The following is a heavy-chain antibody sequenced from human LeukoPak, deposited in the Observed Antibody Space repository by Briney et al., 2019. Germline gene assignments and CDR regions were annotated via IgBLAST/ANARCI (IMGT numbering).Heavy chain of an antibody. CDR1: GFTFSSYW. CDR3: ARDLDKLRLGELSLP. Sequence: GGSLRLSCAASGFTFSSYWMSWVRQAPGKGLEWVANIKQDGSEKYYVDSVKGRFTISRDNAKNSLYLQMNSLRAEDTAVYYCARDLDKLRLGELSLPWGQGTLVTVSS. D-gene: IGHD3-16*02. J-gene: IGHJ5*02. CDR2: IKQDGSEK. V-gene: IGHV3-7*03.